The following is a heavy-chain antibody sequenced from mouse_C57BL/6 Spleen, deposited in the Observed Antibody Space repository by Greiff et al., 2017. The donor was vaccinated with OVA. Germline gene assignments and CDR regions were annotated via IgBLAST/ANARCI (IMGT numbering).Heavy chain of an antibody. D-gene: IGHD1-1*01. J-gene: IGHJ1*03. Sequence: QVQLQQPGAELVMPGASVKLSCKASGYTFTSYWMHWVKQRPGQGLEWIGEIDPSDSYTNYNQKFKGKSTLTVDKSSSTAYMQRSSLTSEDSAVYYCARLFSDWYFDVWGTGTTVTVSS. CDR1: GYTFTSYW. CDR3: ARLFSDWYFDV. CDR2: IDPSDSYT. V-gene: IGHV1-69*01.